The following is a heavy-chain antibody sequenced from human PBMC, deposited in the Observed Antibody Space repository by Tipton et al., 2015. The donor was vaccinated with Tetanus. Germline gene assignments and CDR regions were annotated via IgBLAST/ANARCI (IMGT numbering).Heavy chain of an antibody. CDR1: GGSMSTYY. J-gene: IGHJ3*02. V-gene: IGHV4-59*01. CDR3: AGSQSWFAFDI. D-gene: IGHD3-10*01. CDR2: IYSSGSA. Sequence: TLSLTCTVSGGSMSTYYWSWIRQPPGKGLEWIGNIYSSGSANYNPPLRSRVTISVAASKDRFSLKMISVTPADTAVYYCAGSQSWFAFDIWGQGTIVTVSS.